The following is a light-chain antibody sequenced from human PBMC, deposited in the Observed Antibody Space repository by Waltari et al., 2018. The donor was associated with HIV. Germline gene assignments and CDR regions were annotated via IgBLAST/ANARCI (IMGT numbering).Light chain of an antibody. CDR2: GAS. CDR1: QSVTSNY. J-gene: IGKJ1*01. V-gene: IGKV3-20*01. Sequence: EIVLTQSPGTLSLSPGERAALSCRASQSVTSNYLAWYQQKPGRAPRHLISGASNRASGIPDRFSGSGAGTDFTLTISRLEPEDFAVYYCQQYGTSQWTFGRGTKVEI. CDR3: QQYGTSQWT.